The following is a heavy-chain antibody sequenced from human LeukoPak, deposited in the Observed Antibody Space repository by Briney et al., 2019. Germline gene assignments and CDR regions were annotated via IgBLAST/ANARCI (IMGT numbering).Heavy chain of an antibody. Sequence: PSQTLSLTCAVYGGSFSGYYWSWIRQPPGKGLEWIGEINHSGSTNYNPSLKSRVTISVDTSKNQFSLKLSSVTAADTAVYYCARHRRVLRYFDWLLYFDYWGQGTLVTVSS. CDR3: ARHRRVLRYFDWLLYFDY. D-gene: IGHD3-9*01. V-gene: IGHV4-34*01. CDR2: INHSGST. J-gene: IGHJ4*02. CDR1: GGSFSGYY.